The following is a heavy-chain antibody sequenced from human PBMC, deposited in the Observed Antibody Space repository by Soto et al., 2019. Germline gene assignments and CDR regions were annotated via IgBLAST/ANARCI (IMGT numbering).Heavy chain of an antibody. CDR2: INHRRST. J-gene: IGHJ4*02. CDR1: GGSFSGYY. CDR3: ARGLRPDH. V-gene: IGHV4-34*01. Sequence: SETLSLTCAVYGGSFSGYYWTWIRQPPGKGLEWIGEINHRRSTSYNPSLKRRVTMSIDTSKNQFSLHLSSVTAADTAVYYCARGLRPDHWGQGSQVTVSS. D-gene: IGHD4-17*01.